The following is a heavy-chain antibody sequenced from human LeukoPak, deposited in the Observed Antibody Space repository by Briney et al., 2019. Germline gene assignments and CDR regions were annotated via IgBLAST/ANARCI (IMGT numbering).Heavy chain of an antibody. CDR1: GFTFSAYA. Sequence: PGGSLRLSCAASGFTFSAYAMSWVRQAPGKGLEWVSTFSDTDTGTYYADSVKGRFTISGDTSKNTLYLQMSGLRAEDTAIYYCAKELTCMTVAGTFGYWGQGALVTVSS. D-gene: IGHD6-19*01. CDR3: AKELTCMTVAGTFGY. V-gene: IGHV3-23*01. CDR2: FSDTDTGT. J-gene: IGHJ4*02.